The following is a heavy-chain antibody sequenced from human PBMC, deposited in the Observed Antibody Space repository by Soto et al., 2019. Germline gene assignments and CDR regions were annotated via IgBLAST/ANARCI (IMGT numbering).Heavy chain of an antibody. V-gene: IGHV3-9*01. CDR1: GFTFDDYA. D-gene: IGHD6-13*01. CDR3: VKDESINWYSGHFRH. CDR2: INWNSGSI. J-gene: IGHJ1*01. Sequence: RLSCAASGFTFDDYAMHWVRQVPGKGLEWVSGINWNSGSIGYGDSVKGRFAISRDNAKNSLHLQMNGLSAEDTAFYYCVKDESINWYSGHFRHWGQGTLVTVSS.